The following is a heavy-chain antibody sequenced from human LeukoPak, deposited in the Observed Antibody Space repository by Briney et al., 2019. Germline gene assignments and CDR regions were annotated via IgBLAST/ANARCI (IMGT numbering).Heavy chain of an antibody. CDR3: ARHELGSGWYRYFDY. Sequence: TSETLSLTCTVSGGSISSSSYYWGWIRQPPGKGLEWIGSIYYSGSTYYNPSLKSRVTISVDTSKNQFPLKLSSVTAADTAVYYCARHELGSGWYRYFDYWGQGTLVTVSS. D-gene: IGHD6-19*01. J-gene: IGHJ4*02. CDR2: IYYSGST. V-gene: IGHV4-39*01. CDR1: GGSISSSSYY.